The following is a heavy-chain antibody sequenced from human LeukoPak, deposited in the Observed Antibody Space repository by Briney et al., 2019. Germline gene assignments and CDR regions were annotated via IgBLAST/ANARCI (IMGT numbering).Heavy chain of an antibody. CDR1: GGSISSYY. CDR2: IYYSGST. D-gene: IGHD1-26*01. V-gene: IGHV4-59*01. J-gene: IGHJ4*02. Sequence: SETLSLTCTVSGGSISSYYWSWIRQPPGKGLEWIGYIYYSGSTNYNPSLKSRVTISVDTSKNQFSLKLSSVTAADTAVYYCARAEPSGSWRVWYFDYWGQGTLVTVSS. CDR3: ARAEPSGSWRVWYFDY.